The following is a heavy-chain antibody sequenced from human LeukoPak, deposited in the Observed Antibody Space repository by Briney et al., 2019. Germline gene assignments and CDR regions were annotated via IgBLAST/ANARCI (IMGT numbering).Heavy chain of an antibody. CDR3: ARLYSSGWYDDISQQNSLYYFDY. Sequence: ASVKVSCKASGYTFTSYGISWVRQAPGQGLEWMGWISAYNGNTNYAQKLQGRVTMTTDTSTSTAYMELRSLRSDDTAVYYCARLYSSGWYDDISQQNSLYYFDYSGQGTLVTVSS. D-gene: IGHD6-19*01. V-gene: IGHV1-18*01. J-gene: IGHJ4*02. CDR2: ISAYNGNT. CDR1: GYTFTSYG.